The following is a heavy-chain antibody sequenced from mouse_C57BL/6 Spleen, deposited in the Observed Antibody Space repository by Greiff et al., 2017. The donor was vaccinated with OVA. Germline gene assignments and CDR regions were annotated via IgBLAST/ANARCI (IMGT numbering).Heavy chain of an antibody. CDR1: GYTFTSYW. D-gene: IGHD2-4*01. CDR2: IYPSDSET. CDR3: ARGYYDYGGFAY. J-gene: IGHJ3*01. V-gene: IGHV1-61*01. Sequence: QVQLKQPGAELVRPGSSVKLSCKASGYTFTSYWMDWVKQRPGQGLEWIGNIYPSDSETHYNQKFKDKATLTVDKSSSTAYMQLSSLTSEDSAVDYCARGYYDYGGFAYWGQGTLVTVSA.